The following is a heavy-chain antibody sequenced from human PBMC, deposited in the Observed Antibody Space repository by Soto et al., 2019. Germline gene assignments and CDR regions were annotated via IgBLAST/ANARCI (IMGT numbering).Heavy chain of an antibody. Sequence: GASLKVSCKASGGTFSSYAISWVRQAPGQGLEWMGGIIPIFGTANYAQKFQGRVTITADESTSTAYMELSSLRSEDTAVYYCAGGSGYYPWYNWFDPWGQGTLVTVSS. J-gene: IGHJ5*02. CDR3: AGGSGYYPWYNWFDP. CDR2: IIPIFGTA. CDR1: GGTFSSYA. V-gene: IGHV1-69*13. D-gene: IGHD3-3*01.